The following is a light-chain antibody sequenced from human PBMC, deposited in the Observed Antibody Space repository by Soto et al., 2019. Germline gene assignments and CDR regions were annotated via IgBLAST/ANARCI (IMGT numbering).Light chain of an antibody. V-gene: IGKV3-20*01. J-gene: IGKJ1*01. CDR3: QQYGSSSWT. CDR2: GAS. CDR1: QSVSSSY. Sequence: IVLTQSPGTLSLSPGERATLSCRASQSVSSSYFAWYQQRFGQAPRLLIYGASSRATGIPDRFSGSGSGTDFTLTISRLEPEDFAVYYCQQYGSSSWTFGQGTKVEIK.